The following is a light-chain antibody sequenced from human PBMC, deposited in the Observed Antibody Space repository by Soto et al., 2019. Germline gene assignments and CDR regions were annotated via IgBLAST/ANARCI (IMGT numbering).Light chain of an antibody. V-gene: IGKV3-15*01. CDR3: QQYNSWSPLT. J-gene: IGKJ4*02. Sequence: EIVMTQSPATLSVSPGETATLSCRASQSVGSAVAWYQHKPGQAPRLLIVGASIRATGVPGRFSGGGSGTEFTLTISSLQSDDFAVYYCQQYNSWSPLTFGGGTTVEIK. CDR2: GAS. CDR1: QSVGSA.